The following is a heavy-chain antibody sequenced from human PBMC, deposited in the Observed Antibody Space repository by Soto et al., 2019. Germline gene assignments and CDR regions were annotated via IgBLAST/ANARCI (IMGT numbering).Heavy chain of an antibody. Sequence: PGGSLRLSCAASGFTFSTYAMHWVRQAPGKGLEWVAVIWYDGSDKYYADSVKGRFTISRDNSRNTLYLQMNSLRAEDTAVYYCAXQYAAAGTHYYYYGMDVWGQGTTVTVSS. J-gene: IGHJ6*02. D-gene: IGHD6-13*01. V-gene: IGHV3-33*01. CDR3: AXQYAAAGTHYYYYGMDV. CDR1: GFTFSTYA. CDR2: IWYDGSDK.